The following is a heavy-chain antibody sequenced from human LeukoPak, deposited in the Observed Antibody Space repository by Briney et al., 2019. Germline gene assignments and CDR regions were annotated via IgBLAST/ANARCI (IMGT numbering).Heavy chain of an antibody. D-gene: IGHD3-10*01. CDR1: GGSISSYY. J-gene: IGHJ5*02. Sequence: PSETLSLTCTVSGGSISSYYWSWFRQPPGKRLEWIGHIYTSGSTSYNPSLKSRVTISLDTSKYQLSLNLGSVTAADTAVYYCARFTTSGSQIWVDPWGQGTLVTVSS. CDR2: IYTSGST. V-gene: IGHV4-4*09. CDR3: ARFTTSGSQIWVDP.